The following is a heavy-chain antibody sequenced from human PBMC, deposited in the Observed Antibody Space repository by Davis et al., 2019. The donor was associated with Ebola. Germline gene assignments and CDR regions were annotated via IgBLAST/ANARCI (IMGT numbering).Heavy chain of an antibody. D-gene: IGHD4-17*01. CDR3: ARVSPYGDSDY. CDR1: GFTFSSYG. CDR2: LWYDGSNK. V-gene: IGHV3-33*01. Sequence: GGSLRLSCAASGFTFSSYGMHWVRQAPGKGLEWVAVLWYDGSNKYYADSVKGRFTISRDNSKNTLYLQMNSLRAEDTAVYYCARVSPYGDSDYWGQGTLVTVSS. J-gene: IGHJ4*02.